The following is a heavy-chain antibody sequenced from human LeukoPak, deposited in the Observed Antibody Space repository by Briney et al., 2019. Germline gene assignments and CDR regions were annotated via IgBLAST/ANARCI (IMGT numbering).Heavy chain of an antibody. CDR3: AKVGGKYIAAADYFDY. D-gene: IGHD6-13*01. CDR2: ISGSGGST. CDR1: GFTFSSYA. V-gene: IGHV3-23*01. J-gene: IGHJ4*02. Sequence: GGSLRLSCAASGFTFSSYAMSWVRQAPGKGLEWVSAISGSGGSTYYADSVKGRFTISRDNSKNTLYLQMNSLRAEDTAVYYCAKVGGKYIAAADYFDYWGPGTLVTVSS.